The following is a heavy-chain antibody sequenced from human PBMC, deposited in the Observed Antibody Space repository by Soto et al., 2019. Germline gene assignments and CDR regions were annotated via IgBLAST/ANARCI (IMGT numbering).Heavy chain of an antibody. CDR3: ARGDPLNYGSYPYWQYYGMDV. V-gene: IGHV3-13*01. D-gene: IGHD2-8*02. Sequence: GGSLRLSCAASGFIFSSYDVHWVRQAPGKGLEWVSVITTTGDTYYAASVKGRFTISRENAENSLYLQMNSLRAEDAAVYYCARGDPLNYGSYPYWQYYGMDVWGRGTMVTVSS. CDR1: GFIFSSYD. J-gene: IGHJ6*02. CDR2: ITTTGDT.